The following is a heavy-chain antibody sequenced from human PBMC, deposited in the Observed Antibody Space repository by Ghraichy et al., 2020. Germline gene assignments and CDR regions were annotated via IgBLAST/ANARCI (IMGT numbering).Heavy chain of an antibody. Sequence: GGFLRLSCAASGFSFRNYWMHWVRQAPGKGPVWVSHIKGDGTDITYGDSVKGRFTISRDNVKNTLYLQMNDLRAEDTAIYYCARDMPREDYWGQGTLVTVSS. V-gene: IGHV3-74*01. CDR1: GFSFRNYW. CDR2: IKGDGTDI. D-gene: IGHD1-26*01. CDR3: ARDMPREDY. J-gene: IGHJ4*02.